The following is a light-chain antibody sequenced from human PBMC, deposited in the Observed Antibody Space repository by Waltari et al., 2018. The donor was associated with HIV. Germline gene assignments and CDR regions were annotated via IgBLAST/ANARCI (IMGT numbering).Light chain of an antibody. J-gene: IGLJ1*01. CDR2: DVY. Sequence: QSALTQPASVSGSPGQSITISCTGTSSDVGAYDYVSWYQQHPGKVPKLLIYDVYNRPSRISNRFSFSKSSNTASLTISGLQAEDEAHYYCASFTSGRLNVFGTGTKVTVL. CDR3: ASFTSGRLNV. CDR1: SSDVGAYDY. V-gene: IGLV2-14*03.